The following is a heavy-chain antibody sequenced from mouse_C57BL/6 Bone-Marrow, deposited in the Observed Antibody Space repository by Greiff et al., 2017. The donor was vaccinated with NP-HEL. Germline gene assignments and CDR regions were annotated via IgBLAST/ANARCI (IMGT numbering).Heavy chain of an antibody. CDR2: IYPGDGDT. CDR1: GYAFSSSW. Sequence: LQESGPELVKPGASVKISCKASGYAFSSSWMNWVKQRPGKGLEWIGRIYPGDGDTNYNGKFKGKATLTADKSSSTAYMQLSSLTSEDSAVYFCARRSSYYAMDYWGQGTSVTVSS. CDR3: ARRSSYYAMDY. J-gene: IGHJ4*01. V-gene: IGHV1-82*01.